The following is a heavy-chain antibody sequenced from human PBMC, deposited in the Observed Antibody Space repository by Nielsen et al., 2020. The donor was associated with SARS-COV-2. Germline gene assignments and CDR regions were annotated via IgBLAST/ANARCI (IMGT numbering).Heavy chain of an antibody. CDR3: ARDRLEWLLSYYYYGMDV. J-gene: IGHJ6*02. D-gene: IGHD3-3*01. Sequence: GEPLKISCAASGFTFSSYGMHWVRQAPGKGLEWVAVIWYDGSNKYYADSVKGRFTISRDNAKNSLYLQMNSLRAEDTAVYYCARDRLEWLLSYYYYGMDVWGQGTTVTVSS. V-gene: IGHV3-33*01. CDR2: IWYDGSNK. CDR1: GFTFSSYG.